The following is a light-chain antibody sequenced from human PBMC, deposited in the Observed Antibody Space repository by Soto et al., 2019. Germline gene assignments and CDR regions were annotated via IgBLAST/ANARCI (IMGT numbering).Light chain of an antibody. J-gene: IGKJ5*01. CDR2: IAS. CDR3: QQYSRAPIA. Sequence: EIVLTQSPCTLSLSPGEGATLSCRASQSVASNYLAWYQQKPGQAPRLLIYIASRRATGIADRFSGSGSGTDFTLSISRLEPEDSALYYCQQYSRAPIAFGQGTRLEI. CDR1: QSVASNY. V-gene: IGKV3-20*01.